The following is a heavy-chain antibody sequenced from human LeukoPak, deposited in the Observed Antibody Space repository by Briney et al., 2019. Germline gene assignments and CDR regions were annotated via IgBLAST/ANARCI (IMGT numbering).Heavy chain of an antibody. CDR1: GYTFTSYG. Sequence: ASVNVSCKASGYTFTSYGISWVRQAPGQGPEWMGWISAYNGNTNYAQKLQGRVTMTTDTSTSTAYMELRSLRSDDTAVYYCARDSLLWFGELEGYFDYWGQGTLVTVSS. J-gene: IGHJ4*02. V-gene: IGHV1-18*01. D-gene: IGHD3-10*01. CDR3: ARDSLLWFGELEGYFDY. CDR2: ISAYNGNT.